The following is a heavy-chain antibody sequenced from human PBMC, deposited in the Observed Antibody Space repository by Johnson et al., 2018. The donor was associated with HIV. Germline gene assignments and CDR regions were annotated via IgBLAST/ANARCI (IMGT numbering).Heavy chain of an antibody. CDR1: EFTFSNYA. V-gene: IGHV3-30-3*01. CDR3: ARAGEHCINGGCSKAFDI. Sequence: QMQLVESGGGVVQPGRSLRLSCAASEFTFSNYAMHWVRHAPGKGLEWVAVVPDDGDNKYYADSVKGRFTISRDNAKNSLYVQMSSLRAEDTALYYCARAGEHCINGGCSKAFDIWGQGTMVTVSS. CDR2: VPDDGDNK. D-gene: IGHD2-8*01. J-gene: IGHJ3*02.